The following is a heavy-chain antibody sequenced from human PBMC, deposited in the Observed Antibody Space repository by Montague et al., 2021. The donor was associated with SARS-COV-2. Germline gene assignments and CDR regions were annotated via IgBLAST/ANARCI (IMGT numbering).Heavy chain of an antibody. J-gene: IGHJ4*02. V-gene: IGHV4-59*03. CDR3: ARYGSYFEH. D-gene: IGHD1-26*01. Sequence: SETLSLTCTVSGGSIRSYYWSWIRQTPGKGLEWIGYIYYDGSTNXNPSLKSRVTMSVDSSKSQFSLRLSSVTAADTAVYYCARYGSYFEHWGQGTLVTVSS. CDR2: IYYDGST. CDR1: GGSIRSYY.